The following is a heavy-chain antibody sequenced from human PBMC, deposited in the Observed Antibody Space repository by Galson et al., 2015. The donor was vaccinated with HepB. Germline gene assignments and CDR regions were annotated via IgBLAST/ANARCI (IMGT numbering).Heavy chain of an antibody. Sequence: LSLTCTVSGTSISRGNWWTWVRHSPGDGLEWIGEVFHTGSTNYNPSLESRVSISVDTSENQFSLTLNSVTAADTAVYYCARDNVAVAANLDYWGQGTQVTVSS. CDR1: GTSISRGNW. CDR3: ARDNVAVAANLDY. D-gene: IGHD2-15*01. CDR2: VFHTGST. V-gene: IGHV4-4*02. J-gene: IGHJ4*02.